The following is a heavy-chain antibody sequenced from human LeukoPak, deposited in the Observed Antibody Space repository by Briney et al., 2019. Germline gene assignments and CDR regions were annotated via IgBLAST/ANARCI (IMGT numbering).Heavy chain of an antibody. CDR3: ARDDVAVAETGLFDY. CDR2: INPSGGST. V-gene: IGHV1-46*01. J-gene: IGHJ4*02. Sequence: ASVTVSCKASGYTFTSYYMHWVRQAPGQGLEWMGIINPSGGSTSYAQKFQGRVTMTRDTSTSTVYMELSSLRSEDTAVYYCARDDVAVAETGLFDYWGQGTPVTVSS. CDR1: GYTFTSYY. D-gene: IGHD6-19*01.